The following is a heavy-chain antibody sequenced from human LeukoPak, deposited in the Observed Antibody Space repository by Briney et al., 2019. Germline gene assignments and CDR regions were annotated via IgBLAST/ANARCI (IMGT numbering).Heavy chain of an antibody. Sequence: GESLKISCKGSGYSFTNYWIGWVRQMPGKVLEWMGIIYPGDSDTRYSPSFQGQVTISGDKSISTAYLQWSSLKASDTAMYFCASSWLVGQFDYWSQGTLVTVSS. CDR2: IYPGDSDT. V-gene: IGHV5-51*01. D-gene: IGHD6-19*01. CDR1: GYSFTNYW. J-gene: IGHJ4*02. CDR3: ASSWLVGQFDY.